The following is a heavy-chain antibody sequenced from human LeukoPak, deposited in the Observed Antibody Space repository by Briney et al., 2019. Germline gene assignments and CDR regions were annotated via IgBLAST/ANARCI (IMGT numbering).Heavy chain of an antibody. V-gene: IGHV3-23*01. CDR3: AKDQDFGYSSGWYAY. J-gene: IGHJ4*02. CDR1: GFTFSSYA. Sequence: GGSLRLSCAASGFTFSSYAMSWVRQAPGKGLEWVSAISGSGGSTYYADSVKGRFTISRDNSKNTPYLQMNSLRAEDTAVYYCAKDQDFGYSSGWYAYWGQGTLVTVSS. CDR2: ISGSGGST. D-gene: IGHD6-19*01.